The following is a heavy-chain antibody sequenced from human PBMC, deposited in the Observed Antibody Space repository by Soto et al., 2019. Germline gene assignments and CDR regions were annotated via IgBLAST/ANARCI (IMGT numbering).Heavy chain of an antibody. D-gene: IGHD5-18*01. J-gene: IGHJ4*02. CDR2: ISGNGGST. Sequence: EVQLVESGGGLVKPGGSLRLSCAASGFTFSSYAMIWVRQAPGRGLEWVSSISGNGGSTYYADSVKGRFTVSRDNSKNTLYLQMNSLRAEDTALYYCAKSTWIQLWPAYWGQGALVTVSS. CDR1: GFTFSSYA. V-gene: IGHV3-23*04. CDR3: AKSTWIQLWPAY.